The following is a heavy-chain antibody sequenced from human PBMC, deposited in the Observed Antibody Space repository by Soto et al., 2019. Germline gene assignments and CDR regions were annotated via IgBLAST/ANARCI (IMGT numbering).Heavy chain of an antibody. J-gene: IGHJ4*02. V-gene: IGHV3-72*01. D-gene: IGHD5-12*01. Sequence: EVQLVESGGGLVQPGGSLRLSCAASGFTFSDHYMDWVRQAPGKGLEWVCRTRNKANSYTTEYAASVKGRFTISRDDSKTLPYLQMNSLKAEDTSVYYCASDLGDDGYDWGFDYWGQGTLVTVSS. CDR2: TRNKANSYTT. CDR3: ASDLGDDGYDWGFDY. CDR1: GFTFSDHY.